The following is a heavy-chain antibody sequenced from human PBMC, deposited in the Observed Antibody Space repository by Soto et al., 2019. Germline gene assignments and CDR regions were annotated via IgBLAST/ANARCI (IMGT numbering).Heavy chain of an antibody. CDR1: GYTFTSYD. V-gene: IGHV1-8*01. J-gene: IGHJ6*03. Sequence: ASVKVSCKASGYTFTSYDINWVRQATGQGLEWMGWMNPNSGNTGYAQKFRGRVTMTRNTSISTAYMELSSLRSEDTAVYYCARDPTTSYYDFWSGYYTGSYYYYYMDVWGKGTTVTVSS. CDR3: ARDPTTSYYDFWSGYYTGSYYYYYMDV. CDR2: MNPNSGNT. D-gene: IGHD3-3*01.